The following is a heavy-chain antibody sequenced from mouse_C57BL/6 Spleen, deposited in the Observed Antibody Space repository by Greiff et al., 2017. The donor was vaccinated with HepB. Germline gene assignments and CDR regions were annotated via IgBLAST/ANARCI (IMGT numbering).Heavy chain of an antibody. J-gene: IGHJ3*01. CDR3: ARGEYDYDGFAY. Sequence: EVHLVESGGGLVQPGGSLKLSCAASGFTFSDYGMAWVRQAPRKGPEWVAFISNLAYSIYYADTVTGRFTISRENAKNTLYLEMSSLRSEDTAMYYCARGEYDYDGFAYWGQGTLVTVSA. CDR1: GFTFSDYG. CDR2: ISNLAYSI. V-gene: IGHV5-15*01. D-gene: IGHD2-4*01.